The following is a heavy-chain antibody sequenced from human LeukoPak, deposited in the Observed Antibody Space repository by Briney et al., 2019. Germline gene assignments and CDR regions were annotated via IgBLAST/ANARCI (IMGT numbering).Heavy chain of an antibody. Sequence: GGSRRLSCAASEFTFSNYAMSWVRQAPGKGLEWVSLISGSGGSIFYANAVKGRFTISRDNSKNTLYLQMNSLRPEDTALYYCAKAYSSVWFFDYWGQGTLVTVSS. CDR3: AKAYSSVWFFDY. CDR1: EFTFSNYA. D-gene: IGHD6-19*01. CDR2: ISGSGGSI. J-gene: IGHJ4*02. V-gene: IGHV3-23*01.